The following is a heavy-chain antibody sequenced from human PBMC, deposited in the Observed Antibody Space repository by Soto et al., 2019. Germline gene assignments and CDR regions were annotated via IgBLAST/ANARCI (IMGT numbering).Heavy chain of an antibody. CDR2: TSHDGSVT. V-gene: IGHV3-30*18. CDR3: AKARVVYTTRRCYFDS. CDR1: GFSFSSYG. J-gene: IGHJ4*02. Sequence: QVHLVESGGGVVQPGRSLRLSCAGSGFSFSSYGMHWVRQAPGKGLEWVASTSHDGSVTLYAVSVKGRFAISRDNSKNMLYLQMNSLTAEDSAVYYCAKARVVYTTRRCYFDSWGQGAPVTVSS. D-gene: IGHD2-2*02.